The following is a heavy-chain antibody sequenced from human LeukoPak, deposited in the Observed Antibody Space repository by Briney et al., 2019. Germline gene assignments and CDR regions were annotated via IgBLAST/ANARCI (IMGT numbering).Heavy chain of an antibody. CDR2: FNRSGGST. D-gene: IGHD3-22*01. Sequence: PGGSLRLSCAASGFTFSSNAMSWVRQAPGKGLEWVSAFNRSGGSTYYADSVKGRFTISRDNSKSTLNLQKNSLRVEDTAVYYCAKDPRASSAYYYDGLGYWGQGTLVTVSS. J-gene: IGHJ4*02. CDR3: AKDPRASSAYYYDGLGY. CDR1: GFTFSSNA. V-gene: IGHV3-23*01.